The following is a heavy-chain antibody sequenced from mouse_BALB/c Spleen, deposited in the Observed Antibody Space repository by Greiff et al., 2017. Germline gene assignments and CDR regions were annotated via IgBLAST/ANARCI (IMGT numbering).Heavy chain of an antibody. D-gene: IGHD2-3*01. CDR1: GYTFTSYV. CDR2: INPYNDGT. Sequence: EVQLQQSGPELVKPGASVKMSCKASGYTFTSYVMHWVKQKPGQGLEWIGYINPYNDGTKYNEKFKGKATLTSDKSSSTAYMELSSLTSEDSAVYYCASVMGGYDGYYVGAMDYWGQGTSVTVSS. V-gene: IGHV1-14*01. CDR3: ASVMGGYDGYYVGAMDY. J-gene: IGHJ4*01.